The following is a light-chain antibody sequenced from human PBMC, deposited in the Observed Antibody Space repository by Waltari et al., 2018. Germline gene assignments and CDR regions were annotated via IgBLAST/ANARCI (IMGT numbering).Light chain of an antibody. CDR1: SYNIGSNY. Sequence: QSVLTQPPSASGTPGQRVTISCSGSSYNIGSNYVYWYQQLPGTAPKLLIYRNNHRPSGVPDRFSGSKSCPSASLAIRGLRSEDEADYYCAAWDDSLSGRVVFGGGTKLTVL. CDR2: RNN. CDR3: AAWDDSLSGRVV. V-gene: IGLV1-47*01. J-gene: IGLJ2*01.